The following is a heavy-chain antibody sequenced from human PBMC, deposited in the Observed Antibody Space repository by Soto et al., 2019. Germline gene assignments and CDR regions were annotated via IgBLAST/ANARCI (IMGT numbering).Heavy chain of an antibody. D-gene: IGHD6-13*01. V-gene: IGHV1-3*05. Sequence: QVQLVQSGAEEKKPGASVKVSCKASGYTFTSYAMHWVRQAPGQRLEWIGWINAGNGNTKYSQKIQGRVTITRDTAASKAYMELSSLKSEDTAVYYCARYSPLEYSSSHGSDGMDVWGQGTTVTV. CDR2: INAGNGNT. J-gene: IGHJ6*02. CDR3: ARYSPLEYSSSHGSDGMDV. CDR1: GYTFTSYA.